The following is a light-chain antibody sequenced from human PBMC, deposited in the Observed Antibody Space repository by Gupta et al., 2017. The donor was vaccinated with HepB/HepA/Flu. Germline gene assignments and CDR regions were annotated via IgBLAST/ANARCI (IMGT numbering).Light chain of an antibody. CDR2: LSSDGSH. CDR1: SGHSRCS. V-gene: IGLV4-69*01. J-gene: IGLJ3*02. CDR3: QTWGTGIRV. Sequence: QVVLTQSTSASASLGASVRLTCTLSSGHSRCSIAWHQLQPEKGPRYLMSLSSDGSHRKGDGIPDRFSGSSSGAERYLTISSLQSEDEADYYCQTWGTGIRVFGGGTKLTVL.